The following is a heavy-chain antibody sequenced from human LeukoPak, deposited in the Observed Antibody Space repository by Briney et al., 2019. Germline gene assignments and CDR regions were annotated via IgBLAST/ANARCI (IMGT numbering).Heavy chain of an antibody. CDR3: ARIGASVGAIDY. CDR1: GLSLNGYA. CDR2: TSYDGNNE. Sequence: GGSLRLSCAASGLSLNGYAMHWVRQAPGKGLEWVALTSYDGNNEYYADSVKGRFTISRDNTKNTLYLQMNSLRAEDTAVYYCARIGASVGAIDYWGQGTLVTVSS. J-gene: IGHJ4*02. V-gene: IGHV3-30-3*01. D-gene: IGHD1-26*01.